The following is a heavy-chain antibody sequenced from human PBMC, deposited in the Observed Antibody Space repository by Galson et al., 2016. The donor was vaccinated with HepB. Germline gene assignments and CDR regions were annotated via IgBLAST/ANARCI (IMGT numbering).Heavy chain of an antibody. CDR1: GLTFSDHY. D-gene: IGHD5-18*01. Sequence: SLRLSCAASGLTFSDHYMDWVRQAPGKGLEWVGRTRNKANNYIREYAASVRGRFTISRDDSKNSLYLEVHSLRTEDTAVYYCATAGDTYGYGFAYLGRGTLVTVSS. CDR3: ATAGDTYGYGFAY. V-gene: IGHV3-72*01. CDR2: TRNKANNYIR. J-gene: IGHJ4*02.